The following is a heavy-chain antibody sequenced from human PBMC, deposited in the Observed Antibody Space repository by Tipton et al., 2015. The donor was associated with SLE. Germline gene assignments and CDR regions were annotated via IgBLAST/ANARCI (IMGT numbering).Heavy chain of an antibody. Sequence: LRLSCAVYGGSFSGYYWSWIRQPPEKGLEWIGEINHSGSTNYNPSLKSRVTISVDTSKNQFSLKLSSVTAADTAVYYCARVALDAFDIWGQGTMVTVSS. CDR2: INHSGST. V-gene: IGHV4-34*01. J-gene: IGHJ3*02. CDR3: ARVALDAFDI. CDR1: GGSFSGYY.